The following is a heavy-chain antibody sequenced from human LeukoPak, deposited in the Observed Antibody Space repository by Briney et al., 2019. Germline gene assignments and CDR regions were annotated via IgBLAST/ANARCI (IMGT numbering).Heavy chain of an antibody. CDR1: GFTFSSYS. Sequence: GGSLRLSCAASGFTFSSYSMNWVRQAPGKGLEWVSSISSSSSYIYYADSVKGRLTISRDNAKNSLYLQMNSLRAEDTAVYYCARGPGSGTGGLDVWGQGTTVTVSS. V-gene: IGHV3-21*01. CDR2: ISSSSSYI. D-gene: IGHD3-10*01. J-gene: IGHJ6*02. CDR3: ARGPGSGTGGLDV.